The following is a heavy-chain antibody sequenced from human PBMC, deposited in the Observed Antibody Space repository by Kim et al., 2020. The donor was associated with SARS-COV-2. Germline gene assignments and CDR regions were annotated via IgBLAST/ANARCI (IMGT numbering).Heavy chain of an antibody. Sequence: SETLSLTCTVSGGSISSSSYYWGWIRQPPGKGLEWIGSIYYSGSTYYNPSLKSRVTISVDTSKNQFSLKLSSVTAADTAVYYCARPHGPGGNLGRRAFDIWGQGTMVTVSS. V-gene: IGHV4-39*01. CDR2: IYYSGST. D-gene: IGHD2-21*02. CDR1: GGSISSSSYY. J-gene: IGHJ3*02. CDR3: ARPHGPGGNLGRRAFDI.